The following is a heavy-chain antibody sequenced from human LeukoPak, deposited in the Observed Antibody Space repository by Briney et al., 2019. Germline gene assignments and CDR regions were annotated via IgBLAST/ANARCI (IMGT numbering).Heavy chain of an antibody. CDR1: GYIFTTYG. D-gene: IGHD5-24*01. Sequence: ASVKVSCKTSGYIFTTYGISWVRQAPGQGLEWMGWISGHKGNTIYAQRLRGRVTMTTDTSTTTAYMDLRSLRPDDTAVYYCARDHVPRGDGYNYYEYWGQGTLVTVSS. V-gene: IGHV1-18*01. CDR3: ARDHVPRGDGYNYYEY. CDR2: ISGHKGNT. J-gene: IGHJ4*02.